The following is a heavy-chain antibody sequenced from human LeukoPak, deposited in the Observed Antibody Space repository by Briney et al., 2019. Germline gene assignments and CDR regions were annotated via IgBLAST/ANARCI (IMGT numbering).Heavy chain of an antibody. V-gene: IGHV4-4*02. J-gene: IGHJ4*02. CDR3: ARRGDGWNYFDY. CDR2: IYHSGST. Sequence: SGTLSLTCAVSGGSISSSNWWSWVRQPPGKGLEWIGEIYHSGSTNYNPSLKSRVTISVDKSKNHFALKLTSVTAADTAVYFCARRGDGWNYFDYWGQGTLVTVSS. CDR1: GGSISSSNW. D-gene: IGHD5-24*01.